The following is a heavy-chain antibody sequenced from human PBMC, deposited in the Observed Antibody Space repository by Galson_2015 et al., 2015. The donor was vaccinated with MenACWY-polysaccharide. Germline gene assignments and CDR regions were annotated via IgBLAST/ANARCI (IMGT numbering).Heavy chain of an antibody. J-gene: IGHJ5*02. Sequence: SLRLSCAASGFTFSSYWMHWVRQAPGKGLEWVSAIRGSGTNTYYADSVKGRFTISRDNSKNTLYLQMNSLRAEDTAVYYCAKDSTDFWSVAGRFDHWGQGTLVTVSS. D-gene: IGHD3-3*01. V-gene: IGHV3-23*01. CDR2: IRGSGTNT. CDR1: GFTFSSYW. CDR3: AKDSTDFWSVAGRFDH.